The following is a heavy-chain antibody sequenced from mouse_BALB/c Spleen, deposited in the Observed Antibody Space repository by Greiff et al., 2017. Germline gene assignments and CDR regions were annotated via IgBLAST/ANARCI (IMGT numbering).Heavy chain of an antibody. CDR2: ISSGGST. J-gene: IGHJ2*01. V-gene: IGHV5-6-5*01. CDR3: ARGGGPFDY. D-gene: IGHD1-1*02. CDR1: GFTFSSYA. Sequence: EVQRVESGGGLVKPGGSLKLSCAASGFTFSSYAMSWVRQTPEKRLEWVASISSGGSTYYPDSVKVRFTISRDNARNILYLQMSSLRSEDTAMYYCARGGGPFDYWGQGTTLTVSS.